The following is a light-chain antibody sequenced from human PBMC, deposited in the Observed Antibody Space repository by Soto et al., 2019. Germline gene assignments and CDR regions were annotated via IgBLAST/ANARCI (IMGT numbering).Light chain of an antibody. CDR2: WAS. J-gene: IGKJ1*01. V-gene: IGKV4-1*01. Sequence: DIVMTQSPESLAVSLGERATINCKSSQSVLKSSSDKNFLAWYQQKPGQPPKLLIYWASTRESGVPDRFSGSGSRTDFTLTISSLQAEDVEVYYCQQYYTIPPWTFGQGTKVEMK. CDR3: QQYYTIPPWT. CDR1: QSVLKSSSDKNF.